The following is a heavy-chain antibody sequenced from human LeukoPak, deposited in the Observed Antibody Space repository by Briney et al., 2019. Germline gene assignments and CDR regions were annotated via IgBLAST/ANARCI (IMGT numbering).Heavy chain of an antibody. CDR1: GYTFTSYA. Sequence: ASVKVSCKASGYTFTSYAMHWVRQAPGQRLEWMGWINAGNGNTKYSQEFQGRVTITRDTSASTAYMELSRLRSDDTAVYFCARDSPLNDYWGQGTLVTVSS. CDR2: INAGNGNT. V-gene: IGHV1-3*01. J-gene: IGHJ4*02. CDR3: ARDSPLNDY.